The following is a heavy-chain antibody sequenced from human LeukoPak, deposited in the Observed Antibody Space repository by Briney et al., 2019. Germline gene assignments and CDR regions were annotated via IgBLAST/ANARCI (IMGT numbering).Heavy chain of an antibody. CDR1: GFTFSSYG. J-gene: IGHJ4*02. V-gene: IGHV3-21*01. D-gene: IGHD1-26*01. CDR2: ISGSGGSI. CDR3: ARDVVGAIKF. Sequence: GGSLRLSCAASGFTFSSYGMSWVRQAPGKGLEWVSAISGSGGSIYYADSVKGRFTISRDNAKNSLYLQMNSLRAEDTAVYYCARDVVGAIKFWGQGTLVTVSS.